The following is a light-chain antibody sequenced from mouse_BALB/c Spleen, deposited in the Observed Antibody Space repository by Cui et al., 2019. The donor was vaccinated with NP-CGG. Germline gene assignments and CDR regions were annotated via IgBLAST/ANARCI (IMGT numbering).Light chain of an antibody. CDR3: ALWYSNHWV. Sequence: QAVVTQESALTTSPGETVTLTCRSSTRTVTTNNYANWVQEKPDHLFTGLIGGTNNRAPGVPARFSGSLIGDKAALPITGAQTEDEAIYFCALWYSNHWVFGGGTKLTVL. J-gene: IGLJ1*01. V-gene: IGLV1*01. CDR1: TRTVTTNNY. CDR2: GTN.